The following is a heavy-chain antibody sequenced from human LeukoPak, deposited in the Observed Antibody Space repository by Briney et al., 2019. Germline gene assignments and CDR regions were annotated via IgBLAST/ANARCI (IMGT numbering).Heavy chain of an antibody. CDR1: GYTFTNYG. J-gene: IGHJ4*02. CDR3: ARVVAVAGTVGAFDY. V-gene: IGHV1-18*01. CDR2: ISAYNGNT. Sequence: ASVKVSCKASGYTFTNYGITWVRQAPGQGLEWMGWISAYNGNTNYAQKLQGRVTMTTDTSTSTAYMELRSLRSDDTAVYYCARVVAVAGTVGAFDYWGQGTLVTVSS. D-gene: IGHD6-19*01.